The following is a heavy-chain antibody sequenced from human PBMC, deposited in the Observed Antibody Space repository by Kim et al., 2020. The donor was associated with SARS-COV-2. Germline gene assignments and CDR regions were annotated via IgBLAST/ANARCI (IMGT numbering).Heavy chain of an antibody. CDR3: ARVPEFNGE. CDR1: GFTFSSYA. J-gene: IGHJ4*02. Sequence: GGSLRLSCAASGFTFSSYAMHWVRQAPGKGLEWVAVISYDGSNKYYADSVKGRFTISRDNSKNTLYLQMNSLRAEDTAVYYCARVPEFNGEWGQGTLVTV. CDR2: ISYDGSNK. D-gene: IGHD4-17*01. V-gene: IGHV3-30*04.